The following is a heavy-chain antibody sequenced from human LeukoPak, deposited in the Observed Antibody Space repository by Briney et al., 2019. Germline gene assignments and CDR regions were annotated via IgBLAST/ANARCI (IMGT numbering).Heavy chain of an antibody. CDR2: IYSGGST. CDR1: GFTVSSNY. J-gene: IGHJ4*02. D-gene: IGHD3-9*01. Sequence: GGSLRLSCAASGFTVSSNYMSWVRQAPGKGLEWVSVIYSGGSTYYADSVKGRFTISRDNSKNTLYLQMNSLRAEDTAVYYCAKYRPYYDILTGYSSDYFDYWGQGTLVTVSS. CDR3: AKYRPYYDILTGYSSDYFDY. V-gene: IGHV3-53*01.